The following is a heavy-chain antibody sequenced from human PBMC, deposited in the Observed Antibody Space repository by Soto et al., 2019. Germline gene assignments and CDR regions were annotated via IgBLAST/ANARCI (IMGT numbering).Heavy chain of an antibody. CDR1: GYTFTNYY. J-gene: IGHJ4*02. D-gene: IGHD1-7*01. V-gene: IGHV1-8*02. CDR3: ARERTGPNYFDY. Sequence: ASVKVSCKGSGYTFTNYYMHWVRQATGQGLEWMGWMNPNSGNTAHAQKFQGRVTMTRNTSISTAYMELSSLRSEDTAVYYCARERTGPNYFDYWGQGTLVTVSS. CDR2: MNPNSGNT.